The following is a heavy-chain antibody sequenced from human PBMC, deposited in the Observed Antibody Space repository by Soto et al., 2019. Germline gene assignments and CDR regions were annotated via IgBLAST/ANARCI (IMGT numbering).Heavy chain of an antibody. CDR1: GFTFSHPW. V-gene: IGHV3-15*01. J-gene: IGHJ4*02. Sequence: EVQLVESGGGLVKPGGSLTLSCAASGFTFSHPWMSWVRQAPGKGLEWVARVKSKADGGTTDYAAPVQGRFTISRDDLRSMLYLQMDSLKTDDTAVYYCTASLVFWGQGTLVTVSS. CDR2: VKSKADGGTT. CDR3: TASLVF. D-gene: IGHD1-26*01.